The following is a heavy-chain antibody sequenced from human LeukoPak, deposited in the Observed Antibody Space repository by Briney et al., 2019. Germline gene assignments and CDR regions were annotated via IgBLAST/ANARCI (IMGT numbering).Heavy chain of an antibody. D-gene: IGHD5-24*01. CDR3: ARTTVEMATTFDY. CDR2: IYHSGST. V-gene: IGHV4-30-2*01. Sequence: SETLSLTCTVAGGSISSGGYYWSCIRQPPGKGLECIGYIYHSGSTYYNPSLKSRVTISVDRSKNQFSLKLSSVTAADTAVYYCARTTVEMATTFDYWRQGTLVTVSS. J-gene: IGHJ4*02. CDR1: GGSISSGGYY.